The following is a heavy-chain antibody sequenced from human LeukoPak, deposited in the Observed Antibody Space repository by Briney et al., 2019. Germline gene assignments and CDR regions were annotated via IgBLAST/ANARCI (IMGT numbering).Heavy chain of an antibody. CDR1: GGSISSSNW. J-gene: IGHJ4*02. CDR3: ARDIYSSGSPHGFDY. CDR2: IYHSGST. V-gene: IGHV4-4*02. Sequence: SGTLSLTCAVSGGSISSSNWWSWVRQPPGKGLGWIGEIYHSGSTNYNPSLKNRVTISVDKSKNQFSLKLSSVTAADTAVYYCARDIYSSGSPHGFDYWGQGTLVTVSS. D-gene: IGHD6-19*01.